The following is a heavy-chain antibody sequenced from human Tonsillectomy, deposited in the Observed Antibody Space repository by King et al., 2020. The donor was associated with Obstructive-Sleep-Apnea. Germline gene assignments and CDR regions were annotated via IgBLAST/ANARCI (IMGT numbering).Heavy chain of an antibody. CDR2: IIGRVGST. Sequence: VQLVQSGGGLVQPGGSLRLSCAASGFTFSSYAMSWVRQAPGKGLEWVSAIIGRVGSTYYADSLKGRFTISRDNSKNTLYLQMNSLRAEDTAVYYCAKDHPYYYDSSGHYDAFDIWGQGTMVTVSS. CDR1: GFTFSSYA. D-gene: IGHD3-22*01. J-gene: IGHJ3*02. CDR3: AKDHPYYYDSSGHYDAFDI. V-gene: IGHV3-23*04.